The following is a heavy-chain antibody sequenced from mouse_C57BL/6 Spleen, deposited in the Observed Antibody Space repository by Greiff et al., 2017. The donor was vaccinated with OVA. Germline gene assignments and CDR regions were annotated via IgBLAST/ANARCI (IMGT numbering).Heavy chain of an antibody. J-gene: IGHJ4*01. V-gene: IGHV7-3*01. CDR1: GFTFTDYY. D-gene: IGHD2-5*01. CDR3: ARYRDYSNPKYYAMDY. CDR2: IRNKANGYTT. Sequence: EVMLVESGGGLVQPGGSLSLSCAASGFTFTDYYMSWVRQPPGKALEWLGFIRNKANGYTTEYSASVKGRFTISRDNSQSILYLQMNALRAEDSATYYCARYRDYSNPKYYAMDYWGQGTSVTVSS.